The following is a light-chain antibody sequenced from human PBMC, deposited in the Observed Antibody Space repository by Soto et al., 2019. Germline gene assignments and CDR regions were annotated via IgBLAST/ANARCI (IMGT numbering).Light chain of an antibody. Sequence: QSALTQPASVSGSPGQSITISCTGTSGDVGAYNYVSWYQQHPGKAPKLIISDVSNRPSGISNRFSGSKSGNTASLTISGLQAEDEADYYCSSYTSGSTLVFGGGTKLTVL. J-gene: IGLJ2*01. V-gene: IGLV2-14*01. CDR3: SSYTSGSTLV. CDR2: DVS. CDR1: SGDVGAYNY.